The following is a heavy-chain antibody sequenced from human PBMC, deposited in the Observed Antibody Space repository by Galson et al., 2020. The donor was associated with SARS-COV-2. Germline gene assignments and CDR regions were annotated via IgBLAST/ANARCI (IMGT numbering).Heavy chain of an antibody. CDR1: GYTLTELS. J-gene: IGHJ6*02. CDR3: ATALAVAGKAPLGYYYYYYGMDV. V-gene: IGHV1-24*01. Sequence: ASVKVSCKVSGYTLTELSMHWVRQAPGKGLEWMGGFDPEDGETIYAQKFQGRVTMTEDTSTDTAYMELSSLRSEDTAVYYCATALAVAGKAPLGYYYYYYGMDVWGQGTTVTVSS. D-gene: IGHD6-19*01. CDR2: FDPEDGET.